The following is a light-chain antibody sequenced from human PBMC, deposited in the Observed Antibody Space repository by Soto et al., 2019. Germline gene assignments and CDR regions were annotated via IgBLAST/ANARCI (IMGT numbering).Light chain of an antibody. V-gene: IGKV3-20*01. J-gene: IGKJ2*01. CDR3: QQYRRLSPSYT. Sequence: EIVLTQSPGTLSLSPGERATLSCRASQSITTSFLAWYQQKPGQAPRLLIYRASTRVTGISDRFSGSGSGTDFTLTISRLEPEDFAVCCCQQYRRLSPSYTSGQGT. CDR1: QSITTSF. CDR2: RAS.